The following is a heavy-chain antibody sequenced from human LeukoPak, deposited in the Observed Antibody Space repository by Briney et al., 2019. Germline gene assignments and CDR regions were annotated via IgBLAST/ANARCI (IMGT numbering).Heavy chain of an antibody. CDR3: GRDLNRSGYTREGRFGP. CDR1: GGTFSSYA. J-gene: IGHJ5*02. D-gene: IGHD3-22*01. Sequence: SVKVSCKASGGTFSSYAISWVRQAPGQGLEWMGIINPSGGSTTYAQKFQGRVTMTRDMSTSTVYMELSSLRSEDTAVYYCGRDLNRSGYTREGRFGPWGQGTLVTVSS. CDR2: INPSGGST. V-gene: IGHV1-46*01.